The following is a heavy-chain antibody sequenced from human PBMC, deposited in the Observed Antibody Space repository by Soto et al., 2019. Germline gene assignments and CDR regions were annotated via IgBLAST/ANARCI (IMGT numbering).Heavy chain of an antibody. Sequence: QVQLVESGGGVVQPGRSLRLSCAASGFSFSTYAMHWVRQAPGKGLEWVAVISYDGSNKYYADSLKGRFTISRDNSKNTLYLHMNSLRAEDTAVYYCARVGQISHYDSSGYCVGDADYWGQGNLVTVSS. J-gene: IGHJ4*02. V-gene: IGHV3-30-3*01. D-gene: IGHD3-22*01. CDR3: ARVGQISHYDSSGYCVGDADY. CDR1: GFSFSTYA. CDR2: ISYDGSNK.